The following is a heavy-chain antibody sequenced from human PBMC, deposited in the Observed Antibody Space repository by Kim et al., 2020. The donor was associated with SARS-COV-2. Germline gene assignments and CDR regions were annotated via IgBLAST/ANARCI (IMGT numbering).Heavy chain of an antibody. V-gene: IGHV3-23*03. Sequence: GGSLRLSCAASDFIFKNYAMNWVRQVPGKGLEWVSVIYGDGTTTDYADSVKGRFTISRDNSKNTLYLQMNSLRAEDTAVYYCAKGHMATPQVYFDYWGQGTLVTVSS. CDR1: DFIFKNYA. CDR2: IYGDGTTT. D-gene: IGHD5-12*01. CDR3: AKGHMATPQVYFDY. J-gene: IGHJ4*02.